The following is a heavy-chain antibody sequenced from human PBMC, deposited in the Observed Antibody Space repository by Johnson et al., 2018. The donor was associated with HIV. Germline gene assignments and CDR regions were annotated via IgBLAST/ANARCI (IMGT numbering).Heavy chain of an antibody. CDR2: ISHDGYNE. J-gene: IGHJ3*02. CDR3: ARVRGGTGHGAFDI. Sequence: QVLLVESGGGVVQPGRSLRLSCAASGFTFSSYAMHWVRQAPGKGLEWVAVISHDGYNEDYGDSVKGRFTISRDNSKNTLYLQMNSLRTEDTAVYYCARVRGGTGHGAFDIWGQGTMVTVYS. V-gene: IGHV3-30*04. CDR1: GFTFSSYA.